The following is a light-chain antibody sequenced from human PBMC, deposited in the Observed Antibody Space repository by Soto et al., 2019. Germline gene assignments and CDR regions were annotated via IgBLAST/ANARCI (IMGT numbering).Light chain of an antibody. CDR1: SSDVGSYNY. J-gene: IGLJ2*01. CDR2: DVT. CDR3: CSYAGRDTYVV. V-gene: IGLV2-11*01. Sequence: QSVLTQPRSVSGSPGQSVTISCTGTSSDVGSYNYVSWYQQHPGKATKLMIYDVTKRPSGVPDRFSGSKSGNTASLTISGLQAEDEADYSCCSYAGRDTYVVFGGGTKRTVL.